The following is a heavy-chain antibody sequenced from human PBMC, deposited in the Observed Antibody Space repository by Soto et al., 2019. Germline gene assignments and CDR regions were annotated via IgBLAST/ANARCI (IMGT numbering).Heavy chain of an antibody. CDR1: GYTFTSYA. Sequence: QVQRVQSGAEVKKPGASVKVSCKASGYTFTSYAMHWVRQAPGQRLEWMGWINAGNGNTKYSQKFQGRVTITRDTAARTAYMELSSLRSEDTAVYYCAREYSRGWVNYYYYGMDVWGKGTTVKVSS. CDR2: INAGNGNT. CDR3: AREYSRGWVNYYYYGMDV. J-gene: IGHJ6*04. D-gene: IGHD6-19*01. V-gene: IGHV1-3*01.